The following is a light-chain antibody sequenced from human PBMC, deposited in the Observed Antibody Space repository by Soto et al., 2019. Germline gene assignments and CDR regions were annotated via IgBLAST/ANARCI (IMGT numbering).Light chain of an antibody. J-gene: IGLJ1*01. CDR3: SSYTSSSTYV. CDR2: EVT. V-gene: IGLV2-14*02. Sequence: QSALTQPASVSGSPGQSITISCAGSISDVGSSNLVSWYQQHPGKVPKVMIYEVTNRPSGVSNRFSGSKSGNTASLTISGLLAEDEADYYCSSYTSSSTYVFGTGTKLTVL. CDR1: ISDVGSSNL.